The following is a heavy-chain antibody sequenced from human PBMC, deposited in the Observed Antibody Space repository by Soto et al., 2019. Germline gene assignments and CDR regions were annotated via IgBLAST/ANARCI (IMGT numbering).Heavy chain of an antibody. Sequence: QVQLVQSGAEGKKPGSSVKVSCKASGGTFSSYAISWVRQAPGQGLEWMGGIIPIFGTANYAQKFQGRVTITADESTSTAYMELSSLRSEDTAVYYCAGRYYYYSSGSDSHFDYWGQGTLVTVSS. CDR2: IIPIFGTA. V-gene: IGHV1-69*01. J-gene: IGHJ4*02. CDR3: AGRYYYYSSGSDSHFDY. CDR1: GGTFSSYA. D-gene: IGHD3-22*01.